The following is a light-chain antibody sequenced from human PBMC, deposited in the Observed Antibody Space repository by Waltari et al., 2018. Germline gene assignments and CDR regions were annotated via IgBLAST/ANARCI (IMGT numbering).Light chain of an antibody. Sequence: SYVLTQPPSVSVAPGKTARITCGGNNIGSKSVHWYQQKPGQAPVLVVYDDSDRPSGIPEGCAGSNSGNTATLTISRVEAGDEADYYCQVWDSSSDVVFGGGTKLTVL. CDR3: QVWDSSSDVV. CDR1: NIGSKS. V-gene: IGLV3-21*03. CDR2: DDS. J-gene: IGLJ2*01.